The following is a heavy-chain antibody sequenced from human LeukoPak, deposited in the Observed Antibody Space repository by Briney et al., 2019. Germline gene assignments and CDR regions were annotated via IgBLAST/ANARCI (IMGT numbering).Heavy chain of an antibody. Sequence: PGGSLRLSCAASGFTFSSYAMHWVRQAPGKGLEWVAVISYDGSNKWYADSVKGRFTISRDNSKNTLYVQMNSLRSEDTAVYYCAKEWLRFSFYYYGMDVWGQGTTVTVSS. V-gene: IGHV3-30*04. CDR2: ISYDGSNK. CDR3: AKEWLRFSFYYYGMDV. J-gene: IGHJ6*02. D-gene: IGHD5-12*01. CDR1: GFTFSSYA.